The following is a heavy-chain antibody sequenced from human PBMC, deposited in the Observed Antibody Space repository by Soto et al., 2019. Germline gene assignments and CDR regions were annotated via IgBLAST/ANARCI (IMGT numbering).Heavy chain of an antibody. J-gene: IGHJ4*02. CDR3: AREKYSSSPPDY. V-gene: IGHV3-30-3*01. Sequence: QVQLVESGGGVVQPGRSLRLSCAASGFTFSSYAMHWVRQAPGKGLEWVAVISYDGSNKYYADSVKGRFTISRDNSKNTLYLQMNSLRAEDTAVYYCAREKYSSSPPDYRGQGTLVTVSS. CDR1: GFTFSSYA. CDR2: ISYDGSNK. D-gene: IGHD6-13*01.